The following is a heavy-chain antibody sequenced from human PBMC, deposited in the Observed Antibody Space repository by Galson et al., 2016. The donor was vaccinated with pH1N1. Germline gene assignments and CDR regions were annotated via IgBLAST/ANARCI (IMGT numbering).Heavy chain of an antibody. CDR3: AHNRERSGGSYYRPFDY. CDR2: MDWDDDK. D-gene: IGHD1-26*01. V-gene: IGHV2-5*08. Sequence: PALVKPTQTLTLTCTLSGFSLSTVGMRVSWIRQPPGKALEWLARMDWDDDKAYKSSPKSRLTITKDTSKNQVVLTMTNMDPVDTATYYCAHNRERSGGSYYRPFDYWGQGTLVTVSS. CDR1: GFSLSTVGMR. J-gene: IGHJ4*02.